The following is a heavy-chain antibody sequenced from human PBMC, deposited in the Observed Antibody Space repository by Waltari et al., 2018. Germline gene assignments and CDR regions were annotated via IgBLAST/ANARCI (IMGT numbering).Heavy chain of an antibody. Sequence: EVQLLESGGGLVQPGGSLRLSCAASGFTFSSYAMSWVRQAPGKGLEWVSAISGSGGSTYDNPSLKSRVTIAVDTSKSEFSLKLSSVTAADTAVYYCARSVSNELAAGLDAFDIWGQGTMVTVSS. CDR1: GFTFSSYA. J-gene: IGHJ3*02. D-gene: IGHD6-13*01. CDR2: ISGSGGST. CDR3: ARSVSNELAAGLDAFDI. V-gene: IGHV3-23*02.